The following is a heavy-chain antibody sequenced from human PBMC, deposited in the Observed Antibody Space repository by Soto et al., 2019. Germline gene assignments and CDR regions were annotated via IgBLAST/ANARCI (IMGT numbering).Heavy chain of an antibody. Sequence: AASVNRYRKPSGYTITSYHTHWLRQAPGQGLEWMGWINPNSGATNYALKFQGRVTMTRDTSISEAYMELNSLTSDDTAVDYWARSRVKGYLHEDCGQATQVTV. D-gene: IGHD2-15*01. CDR2: INPNSGAT. CDR1: GYTITSYH. V-gene: IGHV1-2*02. CDR3: ARSRVKGYLHED. J-gene: IGHJ4*02.